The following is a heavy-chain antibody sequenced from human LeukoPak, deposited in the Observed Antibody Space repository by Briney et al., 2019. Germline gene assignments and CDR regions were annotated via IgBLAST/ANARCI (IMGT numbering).Heavy chain of an antibody. CDR1: GFTFSSYA. CDR2: IRGSGGST. J-gene: IGHJ6*02. Sequence: GGSLRLSCAASGFTFSSYAMSWVRQAPGKGLEWVSAIRGSGGSTYYADSVKGRFTISRDNSKNTLYLQMNSLRDEDTAVYYCAKEGVYYYDSSGKFGYYYYGMDVWGQGATVTVSS. CDR3: AKEGVYYYDSSGKFGYYYYGMDV. V-gene: IGHV3-23*01. D-gene: IGHD3-22*01.